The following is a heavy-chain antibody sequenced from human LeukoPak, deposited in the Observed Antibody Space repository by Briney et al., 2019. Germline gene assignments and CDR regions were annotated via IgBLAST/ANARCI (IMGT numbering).Heavy chain of an antibody. V-gene: IGHV3-66*02. CDR2: IYSGGTT. J-gene: IGHJ4*02. D-gene: IGHD3-3*01. CDR1: EVIVSDNY. CDR3: ARLDGVWSGPYYKGYFEY. Sequence: GGSLRLSCAASEVIVSDNYMSWVRQAPGKGLEWVSVIYSGGTTYYADSVRGRFTISRDNSKNTLYLLMNSLRAEDTAVYYCARLDGVWSGPYYKGYFEYWGQGTLVTVSS.